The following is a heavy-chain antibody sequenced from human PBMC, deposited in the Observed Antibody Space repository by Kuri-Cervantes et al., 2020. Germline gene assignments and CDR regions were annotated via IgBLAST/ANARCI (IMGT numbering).Heavy chain of an antibody. Sequence: SETLSLTCTVSGGSIGSYYWSWIRQPPGKGLEWIGYIYYSGSTNYNPSLKSRVTISVDTSKNQFSLKPSSVTAADTAVYYCARDLYYFDYWGQGTLVTVSS. CDR2: IYYSGST. D-gene: IGHD2-8*01. CDR3: ARDLYYFDY. V-gene: IGHV4-59*01. J-gene: IGHJ4*02. CDR1: GGSIGSYY.